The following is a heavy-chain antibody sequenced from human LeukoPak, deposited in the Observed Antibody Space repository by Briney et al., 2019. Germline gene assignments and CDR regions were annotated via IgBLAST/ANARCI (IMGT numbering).Heavy chain of an antibody. CDR3: TRYNNDHFDY. CDR1: GFPFGGYG. V-gene: IGHV3-33*01. D-gene: IGHD1-14*01. Sequence: QPGRSLRLFCAGSGFPFGGYGMHWFRQTPGKGLEWVAVIAYDGSRAFYADSVKGRFTISRDNSKNTMSVQMDDLRAEDTAVYYCTRYNNDHFDYWGQGTLVTVSS. CDR2: IAYDGSRA. J-gene: IGHJ4*02.